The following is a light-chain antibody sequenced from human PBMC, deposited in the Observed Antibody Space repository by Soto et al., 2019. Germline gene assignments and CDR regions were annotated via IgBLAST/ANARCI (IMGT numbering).Light chain of an antibody. CDR1: QTISSW. J-gene: IGKJ1*01. CDR3: QHYNSYSEA. Sequence: DIQMTQSPSTLSGSVGDRVTITCRASQTISSWLAWYQQKPGKAPKPLIYKASTLKSGVPSRFSGSGSGTEFTLTISSLQPDDFATYYCQHYNSYSEAFGQGTKWISN. CDR2: KAS. V-gene: IGKV1-5*03.